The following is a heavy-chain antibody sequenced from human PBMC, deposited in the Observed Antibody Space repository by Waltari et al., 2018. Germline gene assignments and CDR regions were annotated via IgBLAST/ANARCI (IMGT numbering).Heavy chain of an antibody. D-gene: IGHD3-3*01. CDR3: VKGRYYDFWSAYPDY. V-gene: IGHV3-43D*04. J-gene: IGHJ4*02. Sequence: QLVESGGAVVQPGGSLRLSCAASGFTFDVHAMHWVRQAPGKGLEWVSVISWDGTNTYYVDSVKGRFTISRDNSKSTLYLQMSSLRAEDTALYYCVKGRYYDFWSAYPDYWGQGTLVTVSS. CDR2: ISWDGTNT. CDR1: GFTFDVHA.